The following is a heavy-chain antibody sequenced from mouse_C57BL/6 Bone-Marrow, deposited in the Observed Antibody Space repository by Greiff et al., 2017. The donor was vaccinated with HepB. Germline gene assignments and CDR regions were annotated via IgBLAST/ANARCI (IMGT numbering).Heavy chain of an antibody. CDR3: ARSSSFDY. Sequence: SGAELAKPGASVKLSCKASGYPFTSYWMHWVKQRPGQGMEWIGYLNPSSGYTKYNQKFKDKATLTEDKSSSTAYMQLSSLTYEDSAVYYCARSSSFDYWGQGTTLTVSS. D-gene: IGHD1-1*01. CDR1: GYPFTSYW. V-gene: IGHV1-7*01. J-gene: IGHJ2*01. CDR2: LNPSSGYT.